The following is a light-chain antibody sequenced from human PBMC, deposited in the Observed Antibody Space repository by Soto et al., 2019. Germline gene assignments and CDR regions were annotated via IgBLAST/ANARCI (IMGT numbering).Light chain of an antibody. CDR3: AAWDDSLNAYV. CDR2: SNN. V-gene: IGLV1-44*01. Sequence: QPVLTQPPSASGTPGQRVTISCSGSSSNIGRNTVNWYQQLPGTAPKVLIYSNNQRPSGVPDRFSGSKSGTSASLAISGLQSEDEADYYCAAWDDSLNAYVFGTGTKVTVL. CDR1: SSNIGRNT. J-gene: IGLJ1*01.